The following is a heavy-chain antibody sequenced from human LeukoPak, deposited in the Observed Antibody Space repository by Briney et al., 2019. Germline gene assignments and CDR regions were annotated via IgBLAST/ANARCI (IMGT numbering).Heavy chain of an antibody. D-gene: IGHD5-12*01. CDR3: ARDMGRYSGYDYDY. CDR2: IHPHTGAT. J-gene: IGHJ4*02. Sequence: ASVKVSCKTSGYTSTDYYLHWVRQAPGQGREWGGWIHPHTGATHHAQKFQGRLTMTRDTSISTVSMELTRLRSDDTAVYYCARDMGRYSGYDYDYWGQGTLVTASS. CDR1: GYTSTDYY. V-gene: IGHV1-2*02.